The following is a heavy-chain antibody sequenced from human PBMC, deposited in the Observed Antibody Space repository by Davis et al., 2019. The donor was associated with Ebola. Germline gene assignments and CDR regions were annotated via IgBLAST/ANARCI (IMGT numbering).Heavy chain of an antibody. CDR2: IYYSGST. CDR3: ARGSAAGVYFDY. J-gene: IGHJ4*02. CDR1: GGSFSGYY. V-gene: IGHV4-59*01. D-gene: IGHD6-13*01. Sequence: SETLSLTCAVYGGSFSGYYWSWIRQPPGKGLEWIGYIYYSGSTNYNPSLKSRVTISVDTSKNQFSLKLSSVTAADTAVYYCARGSAAGVYFDYWGQGTLVTVSS.